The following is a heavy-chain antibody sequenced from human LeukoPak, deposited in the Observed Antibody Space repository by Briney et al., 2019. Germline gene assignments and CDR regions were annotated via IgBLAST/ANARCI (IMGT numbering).Heavy chain of an antibody. CDR1: GYTFTSYY. D-gene: IGHD3-22*01. CDR3: ARDRTRTYDSSGYWASHDY. J-gene: IGHJ4*02. V-gene: IGHV1-46*01. CDR2: INPSGGST. Sequence: GAAVKGSCKASGYTFTSYYMHWVRQAPGQGLEWMGIINPSGGSTSYAQKFQGRVTMTRDTSTSTVYMELSSLRSEDTAVYYCARDRTRTYDSSGYWASHDYWGQGTLVPVSS.